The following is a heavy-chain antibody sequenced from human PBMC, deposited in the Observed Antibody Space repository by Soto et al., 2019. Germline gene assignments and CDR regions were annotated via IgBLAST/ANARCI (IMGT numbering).Heavy chain of an antibody. Sequence: EVQLVESGGGLVQPGGSLRLSCAASGFTFSSYSMNWVRQAPGPGLEWVSYISSSSSTIYYADSVKGRFTISRDNAKNSLYLQMNSLRDEDTAVYYCARENYGDYLNWFDPWGQGTLVTVSS. CDR2: ISSSSSTI. CDR3: ARENYGDYLNWFDP. J-gene: IGHJ5*02. CDR1: GFTFSSYS. D-gene: IGHD4-17*01. V-gene: IGHV3-48*02.